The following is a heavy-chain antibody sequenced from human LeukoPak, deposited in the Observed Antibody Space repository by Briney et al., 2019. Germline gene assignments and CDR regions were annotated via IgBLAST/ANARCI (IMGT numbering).Heavy chain of an antibody. V-gene: IGHV4-34*01. Sequence: SETLSLTCAVYGGSFSGYYWSWIRQPPGKGLEWIGEINHSGSTNYNPSLKSRVTISVDTSKNQFSLKLSSVTAADTAVYYCASGFLSNWYYLGDYWGQGTLVTVSS. J-gene: IGHJ4*02. CDR3: ASGFLSNWYYLGDY. CDR1: GGSFSGYY. D-gene: IGHD6-13*01. CDR2: INHSGST.